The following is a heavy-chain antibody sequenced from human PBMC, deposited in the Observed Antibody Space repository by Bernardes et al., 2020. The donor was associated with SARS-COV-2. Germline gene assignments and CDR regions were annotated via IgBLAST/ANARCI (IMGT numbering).Heavy chain of an antibody. V-gene: IGHV1-8*01. CDR2: MNPNSGDT. CDR3: ATYRELKYYYGMDV. CDR1: GYTFTNYD. Sequence: ASVKVSCKASGYTFTNYDINWVRQAAGQGLEWMGWMNPNSGDTVYSQKFQGRVSMTRDTSLSTAYMELSSLRSEDTAVYYCATYRELKYYYGMDVWGQGTTVTVSS. D-gene: IGHD2-21*01. J-gene: IGHJ6*02.